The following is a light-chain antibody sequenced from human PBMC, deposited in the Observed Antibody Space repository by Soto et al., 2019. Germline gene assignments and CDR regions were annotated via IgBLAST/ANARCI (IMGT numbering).Light chain of an antibody. V-gene: IGKV3-20*01. Sequence: EIVMTQSPATLSVSPGEGATLYCRASHNVNDNLAWYQQRPGQAPRLLIYATSSRATGIPDRFSGSGSQTDFTLTISRLEPEDFAVYYCQQYGSSPTWTFGQGTKV. CDR2: ATS. J-gene: IGKJ1*01. CDR1: HNVNDN. CDR3: QQYGSSPTWT.